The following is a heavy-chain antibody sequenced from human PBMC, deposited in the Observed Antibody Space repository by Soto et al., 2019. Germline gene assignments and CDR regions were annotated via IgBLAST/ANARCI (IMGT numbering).Heavy chain of an antibody. Sequence: XTLSLTCTVPGGSISGYYWIWMRQPPGKGREWIGYXYNSAXPKYSPDLKSXXTISVDTXXNHFYLELTTLTAADTAVYYCARRHISRYQFDYWGRGTLVTVSS. CDR1: GGSISGYY. CDR2: XYNSAXP. J-gene: IGHJ4*02. V-gene: IGHV4-59*08. D-gene: IGHD6-25*01. CDR3: ARRHISRYQFDY.